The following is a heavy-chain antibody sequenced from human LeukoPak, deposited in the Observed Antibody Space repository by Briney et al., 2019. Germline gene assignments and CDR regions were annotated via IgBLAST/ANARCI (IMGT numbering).Heavy chain of an antibody. Sequence: ASVTVSCKASGYTFTGYYMHWVRQAPGQGLEWMGWINPNSGGTNYAQKFQGRVTMTRDTSISTAYMELSRLRSDDTAVYYCARGYYYDSSGYFYDYYYYYMDVWGKGTTVTVSS. CDR3: ARGYYYDSSGYFYDYYYYYMDV. CDR2: INPNSGGT. J-gene: IGHJ6*03. CDR1: GYTFTGYY. D-gene: IGHD3-22*01. V-gene: IGHV1-2*02.